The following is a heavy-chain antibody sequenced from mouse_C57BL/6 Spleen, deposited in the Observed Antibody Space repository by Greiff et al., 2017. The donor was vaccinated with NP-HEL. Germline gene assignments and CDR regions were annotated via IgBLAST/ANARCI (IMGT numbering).Heavy chain of an antibody. CDR3: ARTKSYGSSYDY. CDR2: IYPGDGDT. V-gene: IGHV1-80*01. D-gene: IGHD1-1*01. Sequence: QVQLQQSGAELVKPGASVKISCKASGYAFSSYWMNWVKQRPGKGLEWIGQIYPGDGDTNYNGTFKGKATLTADKSSSTAYMQLSSLTSEDSAVYFCARTKSYGSSYDYWGQGTTLTVSS. CDR1: GYAFSSYW. J-gene: IGHJ2*01.